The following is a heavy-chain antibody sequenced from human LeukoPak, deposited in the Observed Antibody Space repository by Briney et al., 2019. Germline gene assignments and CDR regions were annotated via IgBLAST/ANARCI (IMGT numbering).Heavy chain of an antibody. CDR2: ISAYNGNT. D-gene: IGHD2-2*01. CDR3: ARDFPIVVVPAAMRDYYGMDV. CDR1: GYTFTSYG. V-gene: IGHV1-18*04. Sequence: ASVKVSCKAPGYTFTSYGISWVRQAPGQGLEWMGWISAYNGNTNYAQKLQGRVTMTTDTSTSTAYMELRSLRSDDTAVYYCARDFPIVVVPAAMRDYYGMDVWGKGTTVTVSS. J-gene: IGHJ6*04.